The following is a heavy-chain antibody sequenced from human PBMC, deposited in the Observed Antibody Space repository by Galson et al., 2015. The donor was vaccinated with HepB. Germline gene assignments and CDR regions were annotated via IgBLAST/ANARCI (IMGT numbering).Heavy chain of an antibody. J-gene: IGHJ5*02. V-gene: IGHV4-31*03. CDR1: GGSISSGGYY. Sequence: LSLTCTVSGGSISSGGYYWSWIRQHPGKGLEWIGYIYYSGSTYYNPSLKSRVTISVDTSKNQFSLKLSSVTAADTAVYYCAIRPSSGLNWFDPWGQGTLVTVSS. D-gene: IGHD6-19*01. CDR3: AIRPSSGLNWFDP. CDR2: IYYSGST.